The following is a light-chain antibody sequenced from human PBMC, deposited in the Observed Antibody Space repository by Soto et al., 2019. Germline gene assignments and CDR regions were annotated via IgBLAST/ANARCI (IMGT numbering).Light chain of an antibody. CDR3: QQYGDSPLIT. V-gene: IGKV3-20*01. CDR1: QKFSSSY. J-gene: IGKJ5*01. CDR2: GAS. Sequence: EIVLTQSPGTLSLSPGEKATLSCRASQKFSSSYLAWYQQKPGQAPRLLIYGASSRATGIPDRFSGSGSGTDFTLTISRLEPEDFAAYYCQQYGDSPLITFGQGTRLEIK.